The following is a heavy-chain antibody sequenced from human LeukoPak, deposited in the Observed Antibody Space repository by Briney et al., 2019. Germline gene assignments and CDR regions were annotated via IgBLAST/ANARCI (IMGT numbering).Heavy chain of an antibody. V-gene: IGHV4-59*01. J-gene: IGHJ5*02. D-gene: IGHD2-15*01. CDR2: MYYSGSP. Sequence: SETLSLTCTVSGASITTYYWSWIRQPPGKRLEWIAYMYYSGSPNYNPSLKSRVSMSVDTSENQFSLKLSSVTAADTAVYYCAGVDGGYCSGGYCYANRFDPWGQGTLVTVSS. CDR3: AGVDGGYCSGGYCYANRFDP. CDR1: GASITTYY.